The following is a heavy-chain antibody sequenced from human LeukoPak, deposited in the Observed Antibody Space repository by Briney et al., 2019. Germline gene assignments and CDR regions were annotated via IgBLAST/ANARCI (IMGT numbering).Heavy chain of an antibody. D-gene: IGHD3-10*01. CDR1: GYTFTSYG. CDR2: ISAYNGNT. CDR3: ARDHEPLLWFGEMSDY. Sequence: GASVKVSCKASGYTFTSYGISWVRQAPGRGLEWMGWISAYNGNTNYAQKLQGRVTMTTDTSTSTAYMELRSLRSDDTAVYYCARDHEPLLWFGEMSDYWGQGTLVTVSS. V-gene: IGHV1-18*01. J-gene: IGHJ4*02.